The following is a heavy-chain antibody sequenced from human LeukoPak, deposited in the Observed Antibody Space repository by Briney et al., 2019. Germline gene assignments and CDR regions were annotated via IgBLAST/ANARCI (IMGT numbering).Heavy chain of an antibody. CDR2: INHRGRT. V-gene: IGHV4-34*01. D-gene: IGHD6-19*01. CDR1: GGSFSGYN. CDR3: ARCIAVAGTEDYFDY. J-gene: IGHJ4*02. Sequence: SETLSLTCAVSGGSFSGYNWSWIRQPPGKGLEGLGKINHRGRTNYNPSLKSRVTISVDTSKNQFSLKLSSVTAADTAVYYCARCIAVAGTEDYFDYWGQGTLVTVSS.